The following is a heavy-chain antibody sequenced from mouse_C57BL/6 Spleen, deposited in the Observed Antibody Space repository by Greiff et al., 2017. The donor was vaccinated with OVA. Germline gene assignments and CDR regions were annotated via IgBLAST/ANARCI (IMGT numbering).Heavy chain of an antibody. V-gene: IGHV1-80*01. J-gene: IGHJ3*01. Sequence: PLQQSGAELVKPGASVKISCKASGYAFSSYWMNWVKQRPGKGLEWVGQIYPGDGGTNYNGKFKGKATMTAGKTLSPAHMQLHSPTSEDCAVYFCERGGYGSAYWGQGTLVTVSA. CDR3: ERGGYGSAY. CDR1: GYAFSSYW. D-gene: IGHD1-1*01. CDR2: IYPGDGGT.